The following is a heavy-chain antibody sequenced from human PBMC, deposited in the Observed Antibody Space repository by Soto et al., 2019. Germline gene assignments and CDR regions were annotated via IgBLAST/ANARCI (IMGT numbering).Heavy chain of an antibody. D-gene: IGHD7-27*01. V-gene: IGHV4-59*11. Sequence: QVHLQESGPGLVKPSETLSLTCTVSGGSINNHYWSWIRQPPGKGLEWIGYIYYTGTTNYNPSLKSRVTMSVDMSKNQFSLNLTSLTAADTAIYYCARANWYSEYWGQGTLITVSS. J-gene: IGHJ4*02. CDR3: ARANWYSEY. CDR1: GGSINNHY. CDR2: IYYTGTT.